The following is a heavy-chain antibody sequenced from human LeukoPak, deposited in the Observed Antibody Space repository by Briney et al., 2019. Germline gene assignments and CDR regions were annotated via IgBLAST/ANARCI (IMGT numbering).Heavy chain of an antibody. CDR1: GFTFSTYS. CDR2: ISSTSSTI. D-gene: IGHD2-15*01. Sequence: GGSLRLSCAASGFTFSTYSMNWVRQAPGKGLQWLSYISSTSSTIYYADSVKGRFTISRDNAKNSLYLQMNSLRDEDTAVYYCARDCSGGSCYSYDFDYWGQVSLVTVSS. V-gene: IGHV3-48*02. J-gene: IGHJ4*02. CDR3: ARDCSGGSCYSYDFDY.